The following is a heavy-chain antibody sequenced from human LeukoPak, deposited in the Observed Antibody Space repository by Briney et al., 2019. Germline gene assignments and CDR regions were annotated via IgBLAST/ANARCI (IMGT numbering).Heavy chain of an antibody. Sequence: PSETLSLTCTVSGGSISSGGYYWSWIRQPPGKGLEWIGYIYHSGSTYYNPSLKSRVTISVDTSKNQFSLKLSSVTAADTAVYYCARVRGSPTYNYYGMDVWGQGTTVTVSS. CDR1: GGSISSGGYY. CDR2: IYHSGST. V-gene: IGHV4-30-2*01. CDR3: ARVRGSPTYNYYGMDV. J-gene: IGHJ6*02. D-gene: IGHD3-10*01.